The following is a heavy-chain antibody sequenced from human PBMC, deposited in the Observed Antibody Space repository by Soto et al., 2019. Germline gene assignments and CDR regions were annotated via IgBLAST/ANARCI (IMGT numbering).Heavy chain of an antibody. CDR1: GFTFSSYG. Sequence: QVQLVESGGGVVQPGRSLRLSCAASGFTFSSYGMHWVRQAPGKGLEWVAVISYDGSNKYYADSVKGRFTISRDNSKNTLYLQMNSLRAEDTAVYYCAMDHDFWSGYYYYYGMDVWGQGTTVTVSS. D-gene: IGHD3-3*01. J-gene: IGHJ6*02. CDR3: AMDHDFWSGYYYYYGMDV. CDR2: ISYDGSNK. V-gene: IGHV3-30*03.